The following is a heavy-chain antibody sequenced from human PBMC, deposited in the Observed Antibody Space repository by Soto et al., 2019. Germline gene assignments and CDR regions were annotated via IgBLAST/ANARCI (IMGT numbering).Heavy chain of an antibody. D-gene: IGHD3-10*01. CDR3: ARGPFYYGSGTDRFDP. Sequence: ASVKVSCKASGYTFTSYAMHWVRQAPGQRLEWMGWINAGNGNTKYSQKFQGRVTITRDTSASTAYMELSSLRSEDTAVYYCARGPFYYGSGTDRFDPWGQGTLVTVSS. V-gene: IGHV1-3*01. CDR2: INAGNGNT. CDR1: GYTFTSYA. J-gene: IGHJ5*02.